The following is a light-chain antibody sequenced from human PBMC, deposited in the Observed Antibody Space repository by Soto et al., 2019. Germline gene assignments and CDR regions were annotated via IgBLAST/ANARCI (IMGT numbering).Light chain of an antibody. CDR1: SSDVGGYNY. J-gene: IGLJ3*02. Sequence: QSVLTQPASVSGSPGQSITISCTGTSSDVGGYNYVSWYQQHPGKAPKLMIYEVSNRPSGVSNRFSGSKSGNTASLTISGLQAEDEAEYYCSSYTSSSTLEGVFGGGTKLTVL. CDR2: EVS. CDR3: SSYTSSSTLEGV. V-gene: IGLV2-14*01.